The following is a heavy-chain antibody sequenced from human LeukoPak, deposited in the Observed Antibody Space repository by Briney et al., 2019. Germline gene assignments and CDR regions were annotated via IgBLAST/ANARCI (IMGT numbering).Heavy chain of an antibody. CDR3: ARDPLAYVSSGYPPFVDY. D-gene: IGHD3-22*01. V-gene: IGHV3-21*01. Sequence: KPGGSLRLSCAASGFTFSSYSMNWVRQAPGKGLEWVSSISSSSSYIYYADSVKGRFTISRDNAKNSLYLQMNSLRAEDTAVYYCARDPLAYVSSGYPPFVDYWGQGTLVTVSS. J-gene: IGHJ4*02. CDR1: GFTFSSYS. CDR2: ISSSSSYI.